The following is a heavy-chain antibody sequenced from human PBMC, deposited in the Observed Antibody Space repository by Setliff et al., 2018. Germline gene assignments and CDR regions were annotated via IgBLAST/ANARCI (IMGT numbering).Heavy chain of an antibody. CDR2: ISSSSSTV. J-gene: IGHJ4*02. V-gene: IGHV3-48*04. CDR3: ARARGAYGYYFDY. CDR1: GFTFRSHS. Sequence: GSLRLSCAASGFTFRSHSMKWVRQAPGKGLEWVSYISSSSSTVYYADSVKGRFSISRDNAVNSLYLQVNSLRAEDTAVYHCARARGAYGYYFDYWGQGALVTVSS. D-gene: IGHD4-17*01.